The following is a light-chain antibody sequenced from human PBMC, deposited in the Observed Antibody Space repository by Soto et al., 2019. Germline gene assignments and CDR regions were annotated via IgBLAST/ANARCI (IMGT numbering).Light chain of an antibody. CDR1: QDINTY. V-gene: IGKV3-11*01. CDR3: QHRYNWPLT. CDR2: DAS. Sequence: EVLLTQSPATLSLSPGEKAILSLRASQDINTYLGWYQQKPGQPPRLLIYDASNRASGIPARFSGSGYGTDFTLTIDTLESEDFAIYYCQHRYNWPLTFGAGTKVDIK. J-gene: IGKJ4*01.